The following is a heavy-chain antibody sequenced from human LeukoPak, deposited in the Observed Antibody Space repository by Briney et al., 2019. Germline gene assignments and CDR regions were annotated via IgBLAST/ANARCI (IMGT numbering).Heavy chain of an antibody. J-gene: IGHJ5*02. V-gene: IGHV4-59*01. CDR2: MYYSGST. Sequence: PSETLSLTCSVSVGSMNDYYWSWIRQPPGKGLEWIGYMYYSGSTNYNPSLKSRVSISIDTSKNQFSLKLSSVTAADTAVYYCARDRYCIGGICYSGRFDPWGRGTLVTVSS. D-gene: IGHD2-15*01. CDR1: VGSMNDYY. CDR3: ARDRYCIGGICYSGRFDP.